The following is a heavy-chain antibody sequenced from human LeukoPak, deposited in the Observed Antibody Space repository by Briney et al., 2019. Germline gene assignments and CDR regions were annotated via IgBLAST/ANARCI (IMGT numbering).Heavy chain of an antibody. J-gene: IGHJ6*03. D-gene: IGHD4-17*01. V-gene: IGHV3-30*02. Sequence: PGGSLRLSCAASGFTFSSYGMHWVRQAPGKGLEWVTFIRYDGSNKYYADSVKGRFTISRDNSKNTLYLQMNSLRAEDTAVYYCAKAGAGDYVAYYYMDVWGKGTTVTISS. CDR2: IRYDGSNK. CDR1: GFTFSSYG. CDR3: AKAGAGDYVAYYYMDV.